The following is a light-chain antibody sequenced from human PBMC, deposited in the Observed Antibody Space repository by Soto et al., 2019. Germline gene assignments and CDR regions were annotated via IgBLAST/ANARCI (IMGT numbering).Light chain of an antibody. V-gene: IGLV3-9*01. CDR2: RDS. J-gene: IGLJ3*02. CDR1: NIGSKN. Sequence: YELTQPLSVSVALGQTARITCGGNNIGSKNVHWYQQKPGQAPVLVIYRDSNRPSGIPERFSGSNSGNTATLTISRAQAGDEADYYCQVWDSSTEVFGGGTKLTVL. CDR3: QVWDSSTEV.